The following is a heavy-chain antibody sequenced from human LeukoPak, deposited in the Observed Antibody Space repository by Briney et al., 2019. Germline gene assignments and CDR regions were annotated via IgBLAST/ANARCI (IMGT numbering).Heavy chain of an antibody. Sequence: GGSLRLSCAASGFTFSSYAMSWVRHAPGKGLEWVSAISGSGGSTYYADSVKGRFTISRDNSKNTLYLQMNSLRAEDTAVYYCARGGRRWELLPLNYFDYWGQGTLVTVSS. V-gene: IGHV3-23*01. CDR1: GFTFSSYA. J-gene: IGHJ4*02. CDR3: ARGGRRWELLPLNYFDY. D-gene: IGHD1-26*01. CDR2: ISGSGGST.